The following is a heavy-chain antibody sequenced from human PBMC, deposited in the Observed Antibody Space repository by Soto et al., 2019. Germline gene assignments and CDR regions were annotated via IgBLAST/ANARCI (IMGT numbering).Heavy chain of an antibody. J-gene: IGHJ3*02. CDR2: MNPNSGNT. D-gene: IGHD3-3*01. Sequence: GASVKVSCKASGYTFTSYDINWVRQATGQGLELLGWMNPNSGNTGYAQKFQGRVTITSNTSISTAYMELSSLRSEDTAVYYCASGLHDFWSGSYAFDIWGQGTMVTVSS. CDR1: GYTFTSYD. CDR3: ASGLHDFWSGSYAFDI. V-gene: IGHV1-8*01.